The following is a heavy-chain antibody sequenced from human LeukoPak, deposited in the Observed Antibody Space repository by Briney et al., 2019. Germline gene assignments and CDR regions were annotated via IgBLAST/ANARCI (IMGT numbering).Heavy chain of an antibody. CDR2: ISSSGSTI. D-gene: IGHD1-26*01. CDR1: GFTFSSYE. J-gene: IGHJ4*02. Sequence: GGSLRLSCAASGFTFSSYEMNWVRQAPGKGLEWVSYISSSGSTIYYADSVKGRFTISRDNAKNSLYLQMNSLRAEDTAVYYCAREELGYYSDYWGQGTLVTVSS. CDR3: AREELGYYSDY. V-gene: IGHV3-48*03.